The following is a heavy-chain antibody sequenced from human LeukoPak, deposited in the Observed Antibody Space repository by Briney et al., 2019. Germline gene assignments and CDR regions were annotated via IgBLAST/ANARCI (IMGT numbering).Heavy chain of an antibody. Sequence: PGGSLRLSCAASGFTFSSNWMHWVRQAPGKGLVWVSRINNVGSSTSYADSVKGRFTTSRDNAKNTLYLQMNSLRAEDTPVYYCGSSGLVGGEGIIDNWGQGTLVTVSS. D-gene: IGHD3-16*01. J-gene: IGHJ4*02. CDR1: GFTFSSNW. CDR2: INNVGSST. CDR3: GSSGLVGGEGIIDN. V-gene: IGHV3-74*01.